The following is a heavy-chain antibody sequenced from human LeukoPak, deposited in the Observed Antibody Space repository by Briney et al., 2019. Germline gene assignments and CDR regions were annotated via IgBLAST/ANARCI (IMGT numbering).Heavy chain of an antibody. J-gene: IGHJ4*02. Sequence: SETLSLTCTVSGYSISSGYYWGWIRQPPGKGLEWIGSIYHSGSTYYNPSLKSRVTISVDTSKNQFSLKLSSVTAADTAVYYCARVVVVAATGNYFDYWGQGTLVTVSS. CDR1: GYSISSGYY. CDR3: ARVVVVAATGNYFDY. V-gene: IGHV4-38-2*02. D-gene: IGHD2-15*01. CDR2: IYHSGST.